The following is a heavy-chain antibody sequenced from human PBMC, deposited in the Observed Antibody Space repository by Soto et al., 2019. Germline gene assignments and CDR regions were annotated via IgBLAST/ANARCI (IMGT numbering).Heavy chain of an antibody. J-gene: IGHJ4*02. CDR3: ARGQALGLHLGELSFGARFDY. CDR1: GGSFSGYY. CDR2: INHSGST. V-gene: IGHV4-34*01. Sequence: QVQLQQWGAGLLKPSETLSLTCAVYGGSFSGYYWSWIRQPPGKGLEWIGEINHSGSTNYNPSLKSRVTISVDTSKNQFSLKLSSVTAADTAVYYCARGQALGLHLGELSFGARFDYWGQGTLVTVSS. D-gene: IGHD3-16*02.